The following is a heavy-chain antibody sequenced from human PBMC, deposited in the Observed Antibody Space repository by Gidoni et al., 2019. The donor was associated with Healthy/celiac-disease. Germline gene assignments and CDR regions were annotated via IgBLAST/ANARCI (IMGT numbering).Heavy chain of an antibody. V-gene: IGHV4-39*01. D-gene: IGHD3-10*01. J-gene: IGHJ4*02. CDR3: ARHYPLGEIWFGEFSGGEDQKYYDY. Sequence: QLQLPESLPCLVTPSETLSLSCPVSFGSISTTSYSLSCIPQPPGKGLEWIGSLYYCVSKKYNPAQKSRGNIAEDAKKNQFSLKRSAVSDADTAVYYGARHYPLGEIWFGEFSGGEDQKYYDYWGQGTLVKVSS. CDR1: FGSISTTSYS. CDR2: LYYCVSK.